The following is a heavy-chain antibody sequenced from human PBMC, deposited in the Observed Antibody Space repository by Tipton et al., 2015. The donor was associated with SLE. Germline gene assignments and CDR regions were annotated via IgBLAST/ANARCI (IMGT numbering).Heavy chain of an antibody. D-gene: IGHD6-19*01. Sequence: LRLSCTVSGGSISSSSYYWGWIRQPPGKGLEWIGSIYYSGSTYYNPSLKSRVTISVDTSKNQFSLKLSSVTAADTAVYYCARDSTYSSGWDYYYYYGMDVWGPGTTVTVSS. CDR3: ARDSTYSSGWDYYYYYGMDV. CDR2: IYYSGST. V-gene: IGHV4-39*07. J-gene: IGHJ6*02. CDR1: GGSISSSSYY.